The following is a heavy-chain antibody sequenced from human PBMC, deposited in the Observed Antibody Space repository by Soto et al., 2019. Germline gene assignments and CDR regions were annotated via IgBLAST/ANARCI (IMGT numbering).Heavy chain of an antibody. Sequence: ASVKVSCKASGYTFTSYYMHWVRQAPGQGLEWMGIINPSGGSTSYAQKFQGRVTMTRDTSTSTVYMELSSLRSEDTAVYYCAREPDYYDSSGLQLHFDYWGQGTLVTVSS. CDR2: INPSGGST. V-gene: IGHV1-46*01. D-gene: IGHD3-22*01. CDR1: GYTFTSYY. J-gene: IGHJ4*02. CDR3: AREPDYYDSSGLQLHFDY.